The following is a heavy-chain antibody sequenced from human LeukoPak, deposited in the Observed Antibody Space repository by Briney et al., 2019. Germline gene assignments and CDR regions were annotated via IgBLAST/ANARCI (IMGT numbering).Heavy chain of an antibody. Sequence: GGSLRLSCAASGLTFSSYAMSWVRQAPGKGLEWVLSISASGGSTYYADSVKGRFTISRDNSKNTVYMQMNSLRAGDTAVYYCAKGGSSSWLGFDYWGQGTLVTVSS. CDR3: AKGGSSSWLGFDY. CDR1: GLTFSSYA. CDR2: ISASGGST. J-gene: IGHJ4*02. D-gene: IGHD6-13*01. V-gene: IGHV3-23*01.